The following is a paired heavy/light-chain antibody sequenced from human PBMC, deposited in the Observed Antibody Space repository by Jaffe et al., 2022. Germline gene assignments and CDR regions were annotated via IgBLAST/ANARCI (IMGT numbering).Light chain of an antibody. CDR3: LQYNSYPLT. V-gene: IGKV1-17*03. Sequence: DIQMTQSPSAMSASVGDRVTITCRASQGISNYLAWFQQKPGKVPKRLLYASYSLQSGVPSRFSGSGSGTEFTLTISSLQPEDFATYYCLQYNSYPLTFGGGTKVEIK. CDR2: ASY. CDR1: QGISNY. J-gene: IGKJ4*01.
Heavy chain of an antibody. D-gene: IGHD3-16*01. CDR2: ISSSGSTI. J-gene: IGHJ4*02. V-gene: IGHV3-48*03. CDR3: ARGGGMGY. Sequence: EVQLVESGGGLVQPGGSLRLSCAASGFTFSTYEMNWVRQAPGKGLAWVSYISSSGSTIYYADSVKGRFTISRDNAKNSLYLQMDSLRAEDTAVYYCARGGGMGYWGQGTLVTVSS. CDR1: GFTFSTYE.